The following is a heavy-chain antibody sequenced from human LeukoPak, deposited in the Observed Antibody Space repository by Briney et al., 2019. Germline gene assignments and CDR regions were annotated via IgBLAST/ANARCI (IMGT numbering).Heavy chain of an antibody. CDR3: ARSAAWLYGLSHPPYYFDY. CDR2: INPSGGSA. Sequence: ASVKVSCKASGYTFTNYYMHWVRQAPGQGLEWMGIINPSGGSASYAQKFQGRVTMTRDTSTSTVYMELSSLRSEDTAVYYCARSAAWLYGLSHPPYYFDYWGQGTLVTVSS. V-gene: IGHV1-46*01. D-gene: IGHD3-9*01. J-gene: IGHJ4*02. CDR1: GYTFTNYY.